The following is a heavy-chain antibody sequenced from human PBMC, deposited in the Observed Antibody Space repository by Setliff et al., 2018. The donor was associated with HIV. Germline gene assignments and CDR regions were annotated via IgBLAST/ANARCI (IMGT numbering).Heavy chain of an antibody. D-gene: IGHD2-15*01. CDR1: VSTFSSSA. J-gene: IGHJ5*02. CDR3: AACPTSCSGDSCYDH. CDR2: IVVGASKT. V-gene: IGHV1-58*01. Sequence: SLKLSRTSSVSTFSSSALQWVRQARGQRLEWIGWIVVGASKTKYAERFQERVTLTLDMSTTTTYMELRGLRSEETAIYYCAACPTSCSGDSCYDHWGQGTLVTVSS.